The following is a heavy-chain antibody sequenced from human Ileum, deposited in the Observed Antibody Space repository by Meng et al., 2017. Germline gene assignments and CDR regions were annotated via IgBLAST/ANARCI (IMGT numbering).Heavy chain of an antibody. CDR3: AKSVNFDAGGYYP. Sequence: EVQLLEAGGGLVQPGESLRLSCAASGFTFSNYAMSWVRQAPGKGLEWVSAFSAIGGGTYYADSVKGRFTISRDNSKNTLYLQMNSLRVEDTAVYYCAKSVNFDAGGYYPWGQGTLVTVSS. D-gene: IGHD3-22*01. J-gene: IGHJ5*02. CDR2: FSAIGGGT. V-gene: IGHV3-23*01. CDR1: GFTFSNYA.